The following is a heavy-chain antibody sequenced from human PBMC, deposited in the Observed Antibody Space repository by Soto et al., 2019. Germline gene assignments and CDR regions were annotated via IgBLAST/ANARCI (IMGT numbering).Heavy chain of an antibody. V-gene: IGHV3-23*01. CDR2: ISGSGVDT. Sequence: EVQLLESGGGLVQPGGSLRLSCAASGFTFRNYPMTWVRQAPGKGLDWVSTISGSGVDTYYPNSVKGRVIISRDNSKNTLYLQINSLRAEDTAVYYCAKKMATISKYYYGMDVWGQGTTVTVSS. J-gene: IGHJ6*02. D-gene: IGHD5-12*01. CDR3: AKKMATISKYYYGMDV. CDR1: GFTFRNYP.